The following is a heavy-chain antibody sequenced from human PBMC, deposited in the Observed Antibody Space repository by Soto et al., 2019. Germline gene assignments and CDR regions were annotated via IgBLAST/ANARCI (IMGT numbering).Heavy chain of an antibody. V-gene: IGHV4-31*03. J-gene: IGHJ6*04. CDR2: IYYSGST. CDR1: GGSISSGGYY. D-gene: IGHD1-1*01. CDR3: ARGMTKYMEDV. Sequence: QVQLQESGPGLVKPSQTLSLTCTVSGGSISSGGYYWSWIRQHPGKGLEWIGYIYYSGSTYYNPSPKRRVTISVDTSKNQFSLKLSSVTAADTAVYYCARGMTKYMEDVWGKGTTVTVSS.